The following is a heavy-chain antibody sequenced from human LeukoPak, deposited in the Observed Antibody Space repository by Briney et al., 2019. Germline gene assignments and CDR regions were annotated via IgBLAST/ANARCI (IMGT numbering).Heavy chain of an antibody. D-gene: IGHD6-19*01. CDR1: GFTVSSHY. CDR2: IHNGGST. CDR3: ASLAGDI. Sequence: PGGSLTLSCAASGFTVSSHYMSWLRQAPGKGLAGVSVIHNGGSTYHADSVKGRFTISRDNSKNTLYLQMNSMRVEDTAVYYCASLAGDIWGQGAMVTVSS. J-gene: IGHJ3*02. V-gene: IGHV3-66*02.